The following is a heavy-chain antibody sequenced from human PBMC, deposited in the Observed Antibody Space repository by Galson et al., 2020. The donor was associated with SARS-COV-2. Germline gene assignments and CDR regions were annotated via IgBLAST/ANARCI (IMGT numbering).Heavy chain of an antibody. CDR1: GYTFTGYY. CDR2: INTNTGGT. Sequence: ASVKVSCKASGYTFTGYYMHWVRQAPGQGLEWMGWINTNTGGTNYAQKFQGRVNMPRDKSISTAYMELSRLRSDDTAVYYCARAGGGQQLASGTSWGQGTLVTVSS. D-gene: IGHD6-13*01. CDR3: ARAGGGQQLASGTS. V-gene: IGHV1-2*02. J-gene: IGHJ5*02.